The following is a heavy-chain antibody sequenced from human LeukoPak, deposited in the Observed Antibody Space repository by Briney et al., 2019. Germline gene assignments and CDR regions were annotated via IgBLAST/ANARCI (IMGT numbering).Heavy chain of an antibody. D-gene: IGHD1-20*01. CDR2: ISSSSSYI. CDR1: GFTFSSYS. Sequence: PGGSLRLSCAASGFTFSSYSMNWARQAPGKGLEWVSSISSSSSYIYYADSVKGRFTISRDSAKNSLYLQMNSLRAEDTAVYYCARDKGITGRADYWGQGTLVTVSS. V-gene: IGHV3-21*01. J-gene: IGHJ4*02. CDR3: ARDKGITGRADY.